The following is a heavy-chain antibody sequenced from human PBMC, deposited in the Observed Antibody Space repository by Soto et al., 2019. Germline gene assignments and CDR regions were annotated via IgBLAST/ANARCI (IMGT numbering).Heavy chain of an antibody. CDR3: ARPSYYYDSSGYYYYGMDV. Sequence: QVQLVQSGAEVTKPGSSVKVSCKASGGTFSSYAISWVRQAPGQGLEWMGGIIPIFGTANYAQKFQGRVTITADESTSTAYMELSSLRSEDTAVYYCARPSYYYDSSGYYYYGMDVWGQGTTVTVSS. J-gene: IGHJ6*02. V-gene: IGHV1-69*01. D-gene: IGHD3-22*01. CDR1: GGTFSSYA. CDR2: IIPIFGTA.